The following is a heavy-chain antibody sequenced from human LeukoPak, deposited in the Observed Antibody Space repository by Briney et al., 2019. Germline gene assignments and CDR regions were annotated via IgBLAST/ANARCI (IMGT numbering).Heavy chain of an antibody. J-gene: IGHJ4*02. CDR3: AREGYSSIDY. Sequence: GGSLRLSCAASGLTVSSNHMGWVRQAPGKGLEWDSLIYTGGTTYYADSVKGRFTISRDNSKNTLYLQMNSLRAEDTAVYYCAREGYSSIDYWGQGTLVTVSS. CDR2: IYTGGTT. D-gene: IGHD6-13*01. V-gene: IGHV3-53*01. CDR1: GLTVSSNH.